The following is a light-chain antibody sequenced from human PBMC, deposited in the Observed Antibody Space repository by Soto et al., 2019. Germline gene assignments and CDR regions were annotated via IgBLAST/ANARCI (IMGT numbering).Light chain of an antibody. CDR1: SSDVGAYNY. Sequence: QSVLTQPASVSGSPGQSITISCTGSSSDVGAYNYVSWYQQHPGQVPKLIIYDVSNRPSGVSYRFSGSKSGNTASLTISGLQAEDEADYYCSSFTRSTTLVFGGGTKLTVL. CDR2: DVS. V-gene: IGLV2-14*03. CDR3: SSFTRSTTLV. J-gene: IGLJ2*01.